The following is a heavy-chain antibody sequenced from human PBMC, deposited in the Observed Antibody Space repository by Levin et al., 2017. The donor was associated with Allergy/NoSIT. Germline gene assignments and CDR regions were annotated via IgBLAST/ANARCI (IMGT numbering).Heavy chain of an antibody. D-gene: IGHD2/OR15-2a*01. Sequence: ASVKVSCKASGGTFSSYAISWVRQAPGQGLEWMGGIIPIFGTANYAQKFQGRVTITADESTSTAYMELSSLRSEDTAVYYCAGIAGLSYYYYGMDVWGQGTTVTVSS. CDR2: IIPIFGTA. J-gene: IGHJ6*02. V-gene: IGHV1-69*13. CDR1: GGTFSSYA. CDR3: AGIAGLSYYYYGMDV.